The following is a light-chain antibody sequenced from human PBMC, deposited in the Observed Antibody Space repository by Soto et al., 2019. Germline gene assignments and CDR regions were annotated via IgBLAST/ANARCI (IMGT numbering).Light chain of an antibody. CDR1: SNDVGAYNF. Sequence: QSALTQPRSVSGSPGQSVTISCTGTSNDVGAYNFVSWYQQHPGKAPKLIIYHVTKRPSGVPDRFSGSKSGNTASLTISGLQAEDEADYCCCSYAGTYTFVVFGGGTKLTVL. CDR3: CSYAGTYTFVV. V-gene: IGLV2-11*01. CDR2: HVT. J-gene: IGLJ2*01.